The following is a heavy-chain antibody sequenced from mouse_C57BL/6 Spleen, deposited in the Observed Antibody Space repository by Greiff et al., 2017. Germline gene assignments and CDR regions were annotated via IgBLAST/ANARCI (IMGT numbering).Heavy chain of an antibody. CDR2: IYPEVGEI. CDR1: GFNIKDYY. Sequence: EVQLQQSGAELVKPGASVKLSCTASGFNIKDYYMHWVQQRTEQGLEWIGRIYPEVGEIKYAPTFQGQATIPALTYSNRAFLQLSSLTSEDTAVYYYARRQLRLRGYYSLDYWGQGTSGTVSS. D-gene: IGHD3-2*02. V-gene: IGHV14-2*01. J-gene: IGHJ4*01. CDR3: ARRQLRLRGYYSLDY.